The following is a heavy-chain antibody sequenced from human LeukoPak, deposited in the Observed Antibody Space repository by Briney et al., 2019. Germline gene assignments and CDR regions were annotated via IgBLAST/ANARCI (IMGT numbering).Heavy chain of an antibody. CDR3: TTRLGNYPFDY. V-gene: IGHV3-15*07. CDR1: GFTFSSYA. J-gene: IGHJ4*02. Sequence: GGSLRLSCAASGFTFSSYAMNWVRQAPGKGLEWVGRIKSKTDGGTTDYAAPVKGRFTISRDDSKNTLYLQMNSLKTEDTAVYYCTTRLGNYPFDYWGQGTLVTVSS. D-gene: IGHD1-7*01. CDR2: IKSKTDGGTT.